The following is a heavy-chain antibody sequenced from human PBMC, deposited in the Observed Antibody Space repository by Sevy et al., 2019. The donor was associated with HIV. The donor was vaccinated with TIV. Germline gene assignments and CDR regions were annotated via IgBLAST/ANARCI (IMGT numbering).Heavy chain of an antibody. Sequence: GGSLRLSCAASGFNFNTFAMSWVRQAPGKGLEWVSAISGSSYSTYYANSVKGRFTISRDNSKNTLHLQMNSLRAEDTAVYYCARESIAVAGIGYYFKYWGQGTLVTVSS. CDR2: ISGSSYST. CDR1: GFNFNTFA. V-gene: IGHV3-23*01. J-gene: IGHJ4*02. D-gene: IGHD6-19*01. CDR3: ARESIAVAGIGYYFKY.